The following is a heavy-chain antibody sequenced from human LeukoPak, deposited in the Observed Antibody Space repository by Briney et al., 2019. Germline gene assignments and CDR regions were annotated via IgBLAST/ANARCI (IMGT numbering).Heavy chain of an antibody. CDR2: IRGDAGST. CDR1: GFTFSTYW. Sequence: GGSLRLSCAASGFTFSTYWMHWVRQVPGKGLEWVSAIRGDAGSTGYADSVKGRFTISRDNAKNSLYLQMNSLRVEDSALYYCAKGGRSSPFDYWGQGTLVTVSS. CDR3: AKGGRSSPFDY. V-gene: IGHV3-20*04. J-gene: IGHJ4*02. D-gene: IGHD6-6*01.